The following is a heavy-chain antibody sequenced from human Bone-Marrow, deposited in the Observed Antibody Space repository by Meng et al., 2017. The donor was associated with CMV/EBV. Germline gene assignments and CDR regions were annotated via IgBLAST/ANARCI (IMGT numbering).Heavy chain of an antibody. J-gene: IGHJ6*02. CDR1: GGSFNGYY. CDR3: ARDLRLYGMDV. Sequence: LSLTCAVYGGSFNGYYWTWVRQPPGKGLEWVSVIYSGGSTYYADSVKGRFTISRDNSKNTLYLQMNSLRAEDTAVYYCARDLRLYGMDVWGQGTTVTVSS. CDR2: IYSGGST. V-gene: IGHV3-53*01.